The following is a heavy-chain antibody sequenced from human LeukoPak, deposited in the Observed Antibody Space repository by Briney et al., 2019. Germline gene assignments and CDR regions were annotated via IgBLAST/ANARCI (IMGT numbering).Heavy chain of an antibody. Sequence: PAGSLRLACAASGCTVSNNYMDWVRQAPGKGLEWVGRTRNKANSYTTQYAASVNNRYTMSRDVSKNSVYLQINSLKTEETAVYYCARVGNGGGYYNPLEYWGQGALVTVSS. D-gene: IGHD3-22*01. CDR3: ARVGNGGGYYNPLEY. CDR2: TRNKANSYTT. J-gene: IGHJ4*02. CDR1: GCTVSNNY. V-gene: IGHV3-72*01.